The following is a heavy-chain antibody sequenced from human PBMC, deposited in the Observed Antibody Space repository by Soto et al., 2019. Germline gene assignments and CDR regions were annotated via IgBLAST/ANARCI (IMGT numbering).Heavy chain of an antibody. V-gene: IGHV4-30-4*01. CDR2: IFYSGTT. J-gene: IGHJ6*02. CDR3: ARDLHITETTLNYYYYGMDS. CDR1: GVSVSSGSYY. D-gene: IGHD1-20*01. Sequence: PSETLSLTCTVSGVSVSSGSYYWSWLRQPPGQGLEWIGYIFYSGTTYYNPSLKSRVTISLDTSGNQFSLQLNSVTAADTSVYYCARDLHITETTLNYYYYGMDSWGQGTRFPGSS.